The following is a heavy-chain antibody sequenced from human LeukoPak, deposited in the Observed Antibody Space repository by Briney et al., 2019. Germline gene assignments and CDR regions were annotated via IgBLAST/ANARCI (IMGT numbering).Heavy chain of an antibody. CDR2: INPNSGGT. CDR1: GYIFTGYY. CDR3: ARDVTDILTGYYNDY. D-gene: IGHD3-9*01. V-gene: IGHV1-2*04. J-gene: IGHJ4*02. Sequence: ASVKVSCKASGYIFTGYYMHWVRQAPGQGLEWMGWINPNSGGTNYAQKFQGWVTMTRDTSISTAYMELSRLRSDDTAVYYCARDVTDILTGYYNDYWGQGTLVTVSS.